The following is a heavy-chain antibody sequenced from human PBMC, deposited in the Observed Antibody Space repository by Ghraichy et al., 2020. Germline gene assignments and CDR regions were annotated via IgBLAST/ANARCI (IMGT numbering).Heavy chain of an antibody. J-gene: IGHJ4*02. CDR2: IGSTGDPT. V-gene: IGHV3-21*01. Sequence: GGSRRLSCAASGFNFNSYSMNWVRQAPGKGLEWVSSIGSTGDPTFYADSVKGRFTVSRDNAKNSLYLQMNSLRAEDTAVYYCARGTAGDYAYWGQGTLVTVSS. CDR1: GFNFNSYS. D-gene: IGHD4-17*01. CDR3: ARGTAGDYAY.